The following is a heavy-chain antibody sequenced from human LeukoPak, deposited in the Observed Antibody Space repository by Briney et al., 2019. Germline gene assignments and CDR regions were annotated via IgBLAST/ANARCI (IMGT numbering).Heavy chain of an antibody. V-gene: IGHV4-4*07. J-gene: IGHJ4*02. CDR2: TFPGGST. CDR1: GASIGDSY. CDR3: VRDSPRTSGLLDY. D-gene: IGHD5-12*01. Sequence: SETPSLTCTVSGASIGDSYWSWIRQPAGKGLEWIGRTFPGGSTNYNPSLYSRVSMSVDTSKNQFSLRLTSVTAADTGVYYCVRDSPRTSGLLDYWVQGTLVAVSS.